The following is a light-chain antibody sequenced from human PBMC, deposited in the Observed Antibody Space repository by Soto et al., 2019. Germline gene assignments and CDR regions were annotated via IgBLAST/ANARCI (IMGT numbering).Light chain of an antibody. CDR1: SSDVGGYDY. CDR2: EVS. CDR3: SSYTSRSTLEGV. V-gene: IGLV2-14*01. Sequence: QSVLTQPASVSGSPGQSITISCTGTSSDVGGYDYVSWYQQHPGKVPKLMIYEVSHRPSGVSTRFSGSKSGNTASLTISGLQAEDEADYYCSSYTSRSTLEGVFGGGTQLTVL. J-gene: IGLJ3*02.